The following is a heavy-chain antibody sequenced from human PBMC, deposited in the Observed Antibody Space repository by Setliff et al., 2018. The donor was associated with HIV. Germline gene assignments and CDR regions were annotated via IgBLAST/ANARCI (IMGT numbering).Heavy chain of an antibody. V-gene: IGHV4-31*03. Sequence: SETLSLTCTVSGGSISSGGYYWSWIRQHPGKGLEWIGYIYYSGSTYYNPSLKSRVTISVDTSKNQFSLKLSSVTAADTAVYYCARDSGWYFVDYWGQGTLVTVTS. CDR3: ARDSGWYFVDY. J-gene: IGHJ4*02. CDR1: GGSISSGGYY. CDR2: IYYSGST. D-gene: IGHD6-19*01.